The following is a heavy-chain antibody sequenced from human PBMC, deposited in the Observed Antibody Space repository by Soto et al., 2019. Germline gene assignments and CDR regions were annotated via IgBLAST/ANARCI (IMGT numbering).Heavy chain of an antibody. CDR3: SKDKGGDHCFDY. J-gene: IGHJ4*02. Sequence: QVQLVESGGGVVQPGRSLRLSCAASGFTFSSYGMHWVRQAPGKGLEWVAVISYDGSKKYYADSVKGRFTISRDNSKNPLYLEMNSLRAEGTAVYFCSKDKGGDHCFDYWGQGTLVTVSS. D-gene: IGHD2-21*02. V-gene: IGHV3-30*18. CDR2: ISYDGSKK. CDR1: GFTFSSYG.